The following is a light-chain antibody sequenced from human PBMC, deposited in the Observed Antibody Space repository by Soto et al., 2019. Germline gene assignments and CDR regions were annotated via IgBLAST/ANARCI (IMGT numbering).Light chain of an antibody. V-gene: IGKV1-5*03. CDR1: QSISVW. CDR3: QQYNSYSPT. CDR2: KAS. Sequence: DSQMTQSPSTLSASVGARVTITCRASQSISVWLAWYQQKAGKAPNLLIYKASRLESGVPSRFSCSGSETEFTLTSSGLQPGDSETYYCQQYNSYSPTFGQGTQGEVK. J-gene: IGKJ1*01.